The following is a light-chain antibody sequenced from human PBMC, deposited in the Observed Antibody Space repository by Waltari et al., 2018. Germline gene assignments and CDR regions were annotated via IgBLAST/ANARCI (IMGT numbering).Light chain of an antibody. V-gene: IGKV3-20*01. CDR3: QNHERLPAT. Sequence: ELVLTQSPGTLSLSPGERATLSCRASQNIGRYLVWYQQKPGKAPRLLIYAASTRATGIPDRFIGSGSGTDFSLTIARLEPEDFAVYFCQNHERLPATFGQGTKVEI. CDR2: AAS. J-gene: IGKJ1*01. CDR1: QNIGRY.